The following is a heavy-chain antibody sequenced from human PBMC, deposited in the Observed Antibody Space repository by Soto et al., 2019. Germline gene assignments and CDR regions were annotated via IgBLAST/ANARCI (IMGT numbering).Heavy chain of an antibody. V-gene: IGHV3-33*01. CDR1: GFTFSSYG. J-gene: IGHJ3*02. CDR3: ARGHYYGSGSRDAFDI. Sequence: QVQLVESGGGVVQPGRSLRLSCAASGFTFSSYGMHWVRQAPGKGLEWVAVIWYDGSNKYYADSVKGRFTISRDNSKNTLYLKMNSLRAEDTAVYYCARGHYYGSGSRDAFDIWGQGTMVTVSS. CDR2: IWYDGSNK. D-gene: IGHD3-10*01.